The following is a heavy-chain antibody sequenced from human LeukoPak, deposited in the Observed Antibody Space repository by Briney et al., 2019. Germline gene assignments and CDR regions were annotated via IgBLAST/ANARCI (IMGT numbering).Heavy chain of an antibody. J-gene: IGHJ4*02. CDR2: LSSSGSAF. V-gene: IGHV3-48*04. Sequence: GGSLRLSCAGSEFTFRSYSMNWVRQAPGKGLEWIAYLSSSGSAFSYADSVKGRFTIARDNAKNSVYLEMNSLRADDTAVYYCARSARLMKGVVEVTALDDWGQGTLVTVSS. D-gene: IGHD3-3*01. CDR1: EFTFRSYS. CDR3: ARSARLMKGVVEVTALDD.